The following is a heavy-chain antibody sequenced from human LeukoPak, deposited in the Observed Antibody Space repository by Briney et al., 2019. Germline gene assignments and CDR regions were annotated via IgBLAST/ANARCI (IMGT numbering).Heavy chain of an antibody. CDR3: AKESYYYDSSGYYPFGY. CDR1: GFTFSSYA. D-gene: IGHD3-22*01. J-gene: IGHJ4*02. CDR2: ISGSGGST. Sequence: GGSLRLSCAASGFTFSSYAMSWVRQAPGKGLEWVSAISGSGGSTYYADSVKGRFTISRDNSKNTLYLQMNSLRAEDTAVYYCAKESYYYDSSGYYPFGYWSQGTLVTVSS. V-gene: IGHV3-23*01.